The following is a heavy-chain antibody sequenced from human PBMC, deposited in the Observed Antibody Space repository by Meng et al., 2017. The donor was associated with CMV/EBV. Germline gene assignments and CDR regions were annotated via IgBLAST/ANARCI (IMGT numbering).Heavy chain of an antibody. CDR2: IIPIFGTA. Sequence: SVKVSCKASGGTFISYAISWVRQAPGQGLEWMGGIIPIFGTANYAQKFQGRVTITTDESTSTAYMELSSLRSEDTAVYYCARSGDCSSTSCYTPYYYYGMDVWGQGTTVTVSS. CDR1: GGTFISYA. J-gene: IGHJ6*02. CDR3: ARSGDCSSTSCYTPYYYYGMDV. V-gene: IGHV1-69*05. D-gene: IGHD2-2*02.